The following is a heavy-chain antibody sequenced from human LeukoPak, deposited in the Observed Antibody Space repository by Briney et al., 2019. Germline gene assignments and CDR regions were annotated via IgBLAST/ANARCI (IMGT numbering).Heavy chain of an antibody. J-gene: IGHJ4*02. CDR2: IYYSGST. Sequence: SETLSLTCTVSGGSISSGGYYWSWIRQHPGKGLEWIGYIYYSGSTYYNPSLKSRVTISVDRSKNQFSLKLSSVTAADTAVYYCARAAAAGGYFDYWGQGTLVTVSS. V-gene: IGHV4-31*03. CDR1: GGSISSGGYY. CDR3: ARAAAAGGYFDY. D-gene: IGHD6-13*01.